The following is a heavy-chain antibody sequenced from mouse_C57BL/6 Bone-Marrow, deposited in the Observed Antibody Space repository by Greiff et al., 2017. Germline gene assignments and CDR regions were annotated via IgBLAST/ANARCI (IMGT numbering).Heavy chain of an antibody. CDR3: TSGPSWLAY. CDR2: IYPGNSDT. J-gene: IGHJ3*01. Sequence: EVQLQQSGTVLARPGASVKMSCKTSGYTFTSYWMHWVKQRPGQGLEWIGAIYPGNSDTSYNQKFKGKAKLTAGTSASTAYMELSSLTNKDSAVYYCTSGPSWLAYWGQGTLVTVSA. CDR1: GYTFTSYW. V-gene: IGHV1-5*01.